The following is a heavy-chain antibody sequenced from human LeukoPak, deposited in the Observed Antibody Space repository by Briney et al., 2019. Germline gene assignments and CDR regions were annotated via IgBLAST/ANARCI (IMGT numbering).Heavy chain of an antibody. Sequence: SETLSLTCAVYGGSFSGYYWSWIRQPPGKGLEWIGEINHSGSTNYSPSLKSRVTISVDTSKNQFSLKLSSVTAADTAVYYCAAYSGYELDWFDPWGQGTLVTVSS. V-gene: IGHV4-34*01. CDR2: INHSGST. CDR1: GGSFSGYY. J-gene: IGHJ5*02. D-gene: IGHD5-12*01. CDR3: AAYSGYELDWFDP.